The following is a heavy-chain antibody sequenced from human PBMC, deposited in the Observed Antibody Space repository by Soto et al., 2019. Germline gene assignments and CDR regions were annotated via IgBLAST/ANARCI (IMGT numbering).Heavy chain of an antibody. CDR2: VIPIFGTA. CDR3: SGPGDYYYDDGMDV. J-gene: IGHJ6*02. Sequence: QVQLVQSGAEVKKPGSSVKVSFKASVGTFRSYAISWVRQAPGQGREWMGGVIPIFGTANYAQKCQGRDTITSEESTSTAYMELSSLRSEDTAGYYCSGPGDYYYDDGMDVWGQGTTVTVSS. V-gene: IGHV1-69*05. CDR1: VGTFRSYA.